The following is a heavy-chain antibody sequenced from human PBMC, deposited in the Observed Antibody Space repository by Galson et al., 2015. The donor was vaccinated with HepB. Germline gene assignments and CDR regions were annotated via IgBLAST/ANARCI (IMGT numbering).Heavy chain of an antibody. Sequence: TLSLTCSVSGGSINSGGYYWSWIRQHPGKGLELIGYIYYSGSTYYNPSLKSRLSISIDTAKNQFSLRLRSVTAADTATYYCAKGGGFTVPHDAFDIWGRGTMVTVSS. CDR3: AKGGGFTVPHDAFDI. D-gene: IGHD4-17*01. CDR1: GGSINSGGYY. CDR2: IYYSGST. V-gene: IGHV4-31*03. J-gene: IGHJ3*02.